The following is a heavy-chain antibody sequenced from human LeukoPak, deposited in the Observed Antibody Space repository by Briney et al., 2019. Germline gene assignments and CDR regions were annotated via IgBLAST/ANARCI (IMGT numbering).Heavy chain of an antibody. CDR3: ASFVGVIWYFDY. D-gene: IGHD3-16*01. CDR1: GGSISSGDYY. CDR2: IYHSGST. J-gene: IGHJ4*02. Sequence: SETLSLTCTVSGGSISSGDYYWGWIRQPPGKGLEWIGSIYHSGSTYYNPSLKSRVTISVDTSKNQFSLKLSSVTAADTAVYYCASFVGVIWYFDYWGQGTLVTVSS. V-gene: IGHV4-39*07.